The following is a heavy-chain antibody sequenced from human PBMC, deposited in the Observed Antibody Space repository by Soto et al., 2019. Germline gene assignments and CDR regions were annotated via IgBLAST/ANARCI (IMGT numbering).Heavy chain of an antibody. Sequence: PVGSLRLSCAPSVCIFRNYLMHWVRQAPGKWLVWISRINSDGSSASYADSVKGRFTISRDNAKNTLYLQMHSLRDEDTAVCYCARDGYNGFDYWGQGTLVIVSS. CDR1: VCIFRNYL. J-gene: IGHJ4*02. CDR2: INSDGSSA. D-gene: IGHD5-12*01. V-gene: IGHV3-74*01. CDR3: ARDGYNGFDY.